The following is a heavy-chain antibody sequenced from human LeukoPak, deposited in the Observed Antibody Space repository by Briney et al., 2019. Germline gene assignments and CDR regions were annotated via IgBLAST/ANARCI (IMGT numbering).Heavy chain of an antibody. D-gene: IGHD6-13*01. J-gene: IGHJ4*02. CDR2: ISSSSSYI. CDR3: ARVRAGANYFDY. CDR1: GFTFSGYS. V-gene: IGHV3-21*01. Sequence: PGRSLRLSCAASGFTFSGYSMNWVRQAPGKGLEWVSSISSSSSYIYYADSVKGRFTISRDNAKNSLYLQMNSLRAEDTAVYYCARVRAGANYFDYWGQGTLVTVSS.